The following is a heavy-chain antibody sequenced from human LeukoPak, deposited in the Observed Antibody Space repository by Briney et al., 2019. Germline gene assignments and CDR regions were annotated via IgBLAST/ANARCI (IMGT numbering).Heavy chain of an antibody. CDR2: IWYDGSNK. CDR3: ARDRRIVVVTNAFDI. J-gene: IGHJ3*02. V-gene: IGHV3-33*01. Sequence: GGSLRLSCAASGFTFSSYGMHWVRQAPGKGLEWVAVIWYDGSNKYYADSVKGRFTISRDNAKNSLYLQMNSLRAEDTAVYYCARDRRIVVVTNAFDIWGQGTMVTVSS. D-gene: IGHD2-21*02. CDR1: GFTFSSYG.